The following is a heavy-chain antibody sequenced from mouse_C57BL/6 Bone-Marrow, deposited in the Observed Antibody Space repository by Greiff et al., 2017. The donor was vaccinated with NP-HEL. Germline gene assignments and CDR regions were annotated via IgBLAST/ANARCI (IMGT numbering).Heavy chain of an antibody. J-gene: IGHJ1*03. Sequence: DVMLVESGGGLVQPGGSLKLSCAASGFTFSDYYMYWVRQTPEKRLEWVAYISNGGGSTYYPDTVKGRFTISRDNAKNTLYLQMSRLKSEDTAMYYCARHCYGSSYGGYFDVWGTGTTVTVSS. CDR3: ARHCYGSSYGGYFDV. D-gene: IGHD1-1*01. V-gene: IGHV5-12*01. CDR2: ISNGGGST. CDR1: GFTFSDYY.